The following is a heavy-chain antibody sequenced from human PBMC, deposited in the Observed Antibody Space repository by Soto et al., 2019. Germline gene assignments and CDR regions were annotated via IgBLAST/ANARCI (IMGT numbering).Heavy chain of an antibody. D-gene: IGHD2-15*01. J-gene: IGHJ3*02. V-gene: IGHV4-4*02. Sequence: QVQLQESGPGLVKPSGTLSLTCAVSGGSISSSNWWRWVRQPPGKGLEWFGEIYHSGSTNYNPSLKSRVTISVDKSKNQFSLKLSSVTAADTSVYYCAAAILNCSGGSCYSYDAFDIWGQGTMVTVSS. CDR1: GGSISSSNW. CDR3: AAAILNCSGGSCYSYDAFDI. CDR2: IYHSGST.